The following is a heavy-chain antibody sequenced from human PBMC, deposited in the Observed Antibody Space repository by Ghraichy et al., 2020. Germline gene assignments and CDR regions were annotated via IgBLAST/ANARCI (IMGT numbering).Heavy chain of an antibody. CDR2: ISSSSSTI. Sequence: GGSLRLSCAASGFTFSSYSMNWVRQAPGKGLEWVSYISSSSSTIYYADSVKGRFTISRDNAKNSLYLQMNSLRDEDTAVYYCARDGGYCSSTSCYPGSRGYYYYGMDVWGQGTTVTVSS. CDR1: GFTFSSYS. D-gene: IGHD2-2*01. V-gene: IGHV3-48*02. J-gene: IGHJ6*02. CDR3: ARDGGYCSSTSCYPGSRGYYYYGMDV.